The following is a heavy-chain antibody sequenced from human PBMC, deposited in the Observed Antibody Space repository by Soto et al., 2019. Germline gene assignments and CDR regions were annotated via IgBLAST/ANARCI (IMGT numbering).Heavy chain of an antibody. V-gene: IGHV3-74*01. CDR2: INSDGIST. CDR3: ARGEDTLVSGPAALDY. CDR1: EFTFSSYW. D-gene: IGHD2-2*01. Sequence: EVQLVESGGGWVQTGGSLRLSCEASEFTFSSYWMHWVLQVPGKGRGWVSRINSDGISTGYADSVKGRFTSSRDNAKNTLFLQMNSLSAEDTAGAYCARGEDTLVSGPAALDYWVQGTLVTVS. J-gene: IGHJ4*02.